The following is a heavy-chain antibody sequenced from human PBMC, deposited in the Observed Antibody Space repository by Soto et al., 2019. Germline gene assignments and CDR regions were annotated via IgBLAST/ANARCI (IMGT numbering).Heavy chain of an antibody. V-gene: IGHV3-48*02. D-gene: IGHD2-15*01. CDR1: GFTFSSYS. CDR3: ARDKISSVVAAPYYFDY. Sequence: EVQLVESGGGLVQPGGSLRLSCAASGFTFSSYSMNWVRQAPGKGLEWVSYISSSSSTIYYADSVKGRFTISRDNAKNSLYLQMNSLRDEDTAVYYCARDKISSVVAAPYYFDYWGQGTLVTVSS. J-gene: IGHJ4*02. CDR2: ISSSSSTI.